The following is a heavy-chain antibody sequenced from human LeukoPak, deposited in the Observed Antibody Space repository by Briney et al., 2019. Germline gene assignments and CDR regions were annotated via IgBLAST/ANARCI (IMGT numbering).Heavy chain of an antibody. CDR1: GFTFSSYS. J-gene: IGHJ4*02. CDR2: ISSSSSYI. D-gene: IGHD1-26*01. CDR3: ARDRGLLKPPDY. V-gene: IGHV3-21*01. Sequence: PGGSLRLSCAASGFTFSSYSMNWVRQAPGKGLEWVSSISSSSSYIYYADSVKGRFTISRDNAKNSLYLQMNSLRAEDTAVYYCARDRGLLKPPDYWGQGTLVTVSS.